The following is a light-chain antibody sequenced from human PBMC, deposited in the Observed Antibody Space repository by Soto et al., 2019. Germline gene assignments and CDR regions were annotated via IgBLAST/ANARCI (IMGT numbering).Light chain of an antibody. CDR2: EGF. V-gene: IGLV2-23*01. J-gene: IGLJ2*01. CDR3: CSYAGRSTWDVV. CDR1: SSDVGGSGL. Sequence: QSALTQPASVSGSPGQSITISCTGTSSDVGGSGLVSWYQFHPGKAPKLLIFEGFKRPSGVSNRFSGSKSGSTASLTISGLQAEDEADCYCCSYAGRSTWDVVFGGGTK.